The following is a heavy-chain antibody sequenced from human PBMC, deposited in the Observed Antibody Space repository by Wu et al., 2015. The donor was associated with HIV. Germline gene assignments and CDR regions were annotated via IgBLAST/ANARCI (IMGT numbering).Heavy chain of an antibody. CDR2: ISAQNGNT. Sequence: QVQLVQSGAEVKKPGASVKVSCKISGYFLSKLSMHWVRQAPGKGLEWMGWISAQNGNTEYAQKFQDRVMMTTETSSSTAYMELRSLRSDDSAVYFCARGHYYDSSSSPMYWGPGTRVTVSS. V-gene: IGHV1-18*01. J-gene: IGHJ4*02. CDR1: GYFLSKLS. D-gene: IGHD3-22*01. CDR3: ARGHYYDSSSSPMY.